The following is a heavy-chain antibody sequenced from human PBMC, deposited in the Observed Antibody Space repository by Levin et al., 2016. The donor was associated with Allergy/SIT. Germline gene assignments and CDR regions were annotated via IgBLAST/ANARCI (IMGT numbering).Heavy chain of an antibody. CDR2: IYYSGST. Sequence: SETLSLTCTVSGGSISSSGYYWGWIRQPPGKGLEWIGSIYYSGSTYYNPSLKSRVTISVDTSKNQFSLKLSSVTAADTAVYYCARLVSARGDYWGQGTLVTVSS. CDR1: GGSISSSGYY. D-gene: IGHD3-10*01. J-gene: IGHJ4*02. V-gene: IGHV4-39*01. CDR3: ARLVSARGDY.